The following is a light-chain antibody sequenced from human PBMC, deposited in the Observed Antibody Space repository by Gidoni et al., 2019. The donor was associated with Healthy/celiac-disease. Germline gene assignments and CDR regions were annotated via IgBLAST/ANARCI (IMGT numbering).Light chain of an antibody. CDR2: EVS. J-gene: IGLJ2*01. Sequence: QSALTQPASVSGSPGQSITISCTGTSSDVGGYNYVSWYQQHPGKAPKLMIYEVSNRPSGVSTRFSGSKSGNTASLTISVLQAEDEADYYCSSYTSSSTPVFGGGTKLTVL. V-gene: IGLV2-14*01. CDR3: SSYTSSSTPV. CDR1: SSDVGGYNY.